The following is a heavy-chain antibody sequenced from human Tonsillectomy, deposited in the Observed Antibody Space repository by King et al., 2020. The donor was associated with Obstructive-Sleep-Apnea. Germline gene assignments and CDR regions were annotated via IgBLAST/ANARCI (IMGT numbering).Heavy chain of an antibody. CDR3: AKGPHYYDSSGYYRCYFDY. Sequence: VQLVESGGGLVQPGGSLRLSCAASGFTFSSYAMSWVRQAPGKGLEWVSAISGSGGSTYYADSVKGRFTISRDNSKNTLYLQMNSLRAEDTAVYYCAKGPHYYDSSGYYRCYFDYWGQRTLVTVSS. D-gene: IGHD3-22*01. CDR2: ISGSGGST. CDR1: GFTFSSYA. J-gene: IGHJ4*02. V-gene: IGHV3-23*04.